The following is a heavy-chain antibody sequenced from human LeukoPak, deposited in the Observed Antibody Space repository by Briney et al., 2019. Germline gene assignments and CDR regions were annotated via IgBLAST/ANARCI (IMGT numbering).Heavy chain of an antibody. CDR2: VSRSGSP. CDR3: ARQSRYYGSGKGNTWFDP. Sequence: PSETLSLTCAVYGGSFSNDYWNWIRQPPGKGLEWIGEVSRSGSPTFNPSLKSRVTISVDTSKKQFSLKLSSVTAADTAMYYCARQSRYYGSGKGNTWFDPWGQGTLVTVSS. CDR1: GGSFSNDY. D-gene: IGHD3-10*01. V-gene: IGHV4-34*01. J-gene: IGHJ5*02.